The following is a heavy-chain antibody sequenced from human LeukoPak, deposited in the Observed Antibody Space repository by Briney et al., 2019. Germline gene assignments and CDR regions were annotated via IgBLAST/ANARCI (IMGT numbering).Heavy chain of an antibody. CDR2: ISDDGGKK. CDR3: ARTLWSGYFQFDY. Sequence: QPGKSLRLSCAASGFTFSSYGMHWVRQAPGKGLEWVALISDDGGKKYYADSVKGRFTISRDNAKNSLYLQMNSLRAEDTAVYYCARTLWSGYFQFDYWGQGTLVTVSS. V-gene: IGHV3-30*03. CDR1: GFTFSSYG. J-gene: IGHJ4*02. D-gene: IGHD3-3*01.